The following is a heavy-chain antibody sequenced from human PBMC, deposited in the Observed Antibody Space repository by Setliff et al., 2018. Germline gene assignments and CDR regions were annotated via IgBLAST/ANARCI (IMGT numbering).Heavy chain of an antibody. CDR2: IYYSGST. CDR3: ARSRTIAVKGGVFAV. CDR1: GASISSDGYY. J-gene: IGHJ2*01. Sequence: TPSPTSIFSGASISSDGYYWSWIRQHPGKGLEWIGYIYYSGSTYYNPSLKSRVTISLDTSKNQFSLELSSVTAADTAVYYCARSRTIAVKGGVFAVWGRGTLVTVSS. V-gene: IGHV4-31*02. D-gene: IGHD6-19*01.